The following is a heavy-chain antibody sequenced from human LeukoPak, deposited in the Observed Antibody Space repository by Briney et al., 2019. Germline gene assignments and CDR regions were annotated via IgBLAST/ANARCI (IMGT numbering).Heavy chain of an antibody. CDR2: INPNNGDT. V-gene: IGHV1-2*02. CDR3: ARVYRALDY. CDR1: GYTFSVHY. J-gene: IGHJ4*02. Sequence: EASVKVSCKASGYTFSVHYIHWVRQAPGQGLEWMGWINPNNGDTKYAQKFQGRVTMTRDSSISTVYMDLSRLRSDDTAVFYCARVYRALDYWGQGTLVTVSS.